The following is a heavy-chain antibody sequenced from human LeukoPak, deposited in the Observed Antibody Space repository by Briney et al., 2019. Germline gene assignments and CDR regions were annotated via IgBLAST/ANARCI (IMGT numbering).Heavy chain of an antibody. CDR1: GFTFSSYI. D-gene: IGHD3-22*01. V-gene: IGHV3-21*01. J-gene: IGHJ4*02. Sequence: GGSLRLSCASSGFTFSSYIMNWVRQAPGKGLEWVSSISSSSSYIYYADSVKGRFTISRDNAKNSLYLQMNSLRAEDTAVYYCARDIKRLLDYWXQGTLVTVSP. CDR3: ARDIKRLLDY. CDR2: ISSSSSYI.